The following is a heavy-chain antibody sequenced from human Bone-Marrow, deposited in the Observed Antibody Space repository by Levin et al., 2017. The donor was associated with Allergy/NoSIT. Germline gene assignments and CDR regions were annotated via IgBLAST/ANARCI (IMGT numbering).Heavy chain of an antibody. CDR3: ARRTGDGGYDY. Sequence: ASVKVSCKASGYTFISYPLHWVRQAPGQRLEWMGWINAGNGDTTYSHKFPGRVTFTRDTSANTAYMELSSLRSEDTAVYYCARRTGDGGYDYWGQGTLVTVSS. J-gene: IGHJ4*02. V-gene: IGHV1-3*01. CDR2: INAGNGDT. CDR1: GYTFISYP. D-gene: IGHD7-27*01.